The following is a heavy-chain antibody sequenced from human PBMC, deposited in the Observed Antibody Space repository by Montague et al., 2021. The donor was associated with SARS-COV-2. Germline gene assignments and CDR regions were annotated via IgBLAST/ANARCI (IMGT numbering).Heavy chain of an antibody. Sequence: SETLSLTCAAYEGSFSGYNWGWVRQSPGKGLEWIGQINDSGGTKYNPSLKSRVTISLDTSKNQFSLKLSSVTAADTAVYYCARGVPGYWGQGTLVTVSS. D-gene: IGHD4/OR15-4a*01. CDR1: EGSFSGYN. V-gene: IGHV4-34*01. CDR2: INDSGGT. CDR3: ARGVPGY. J-gene: IGHJ4*02.